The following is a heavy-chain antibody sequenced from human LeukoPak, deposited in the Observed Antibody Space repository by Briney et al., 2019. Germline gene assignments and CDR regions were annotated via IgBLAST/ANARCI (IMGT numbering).Heavy chain of an antibody. V-gene: IGHV3-30*02. J-gene: IGHJ6*03. CDR3: AKETYSGYDKDMDV. Sequence: PGGSLRLSCAASGFTFSSYGMHWVRQAPGKGLEWVAFIRYDGSNKYYADSVKGRFTISRDNSKNTLYLQMNSLRAEDTAVYYCAKETYSGYDKDMDVWGKGTTVTISS. D-gene: IGHD5-12*01. CDR1: GFTFSSYG. CDR2: IRYDGSNK.